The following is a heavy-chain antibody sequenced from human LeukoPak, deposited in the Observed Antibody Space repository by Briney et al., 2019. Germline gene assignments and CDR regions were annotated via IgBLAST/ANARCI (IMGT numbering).Heavy chain of an antibody. D-gene: IGHD3-22*01. CDR3: ARDGYYDSSGYYWRAFDI. J-gene: IGHJ3*02. V-gene: IGHV1-69*01. Sequence: ASVKVSCKASGGTFSSYAISWVRQAPGQGLEWMGGIIPIFGTANYAQKFQGRVTITADESTSTAYMELSSLRSDDTAVYYCARDGYYDSSGYYWRAFDIWGQGTMVTVSS. CDR2: IIPIFGTA. CDR1: GGTFSSYA.